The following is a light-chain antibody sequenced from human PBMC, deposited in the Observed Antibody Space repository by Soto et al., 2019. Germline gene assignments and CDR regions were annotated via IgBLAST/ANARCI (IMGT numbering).Light chain of an antibody. V-gene: IGKV3-20*01. CDR3: HQYGSSPLT. J-gene: IGKJ4*01. CDR2: GAS. Sequence: IVLTQSPGTLSLSPGERATLSCRASQSVYSDFLAWYQQKPGQAPRLIIYGASSRATGIPDRFSGSGSGTDFTLTISRLEPEDFAVYYCHQYGSSPLTFGGGTKVEIK. CDR1: QSVYSDF.